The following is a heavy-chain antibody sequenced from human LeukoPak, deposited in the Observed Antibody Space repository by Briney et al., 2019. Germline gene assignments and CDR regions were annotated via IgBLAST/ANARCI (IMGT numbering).Heavy chain of an antibody. CDR1: GGSIRSYY. D-gene: IGHD5-18*01. Sequence: PSETLSLTCTVSGGSIRSYYWSWIRQPPGKGLEWIGYIYYSGSTNYNPSLKSRVTISVDTSKNQFSLKLSSVTAADTAVYYCARVDTAMFPFYYFDYWGQGTLVTVSS. CDR2: IYYSGST. V-gene: IGHV4-59*01. J-gene: IGHJ4*02. CDR3: ARVDTAMFPFYYFDY.